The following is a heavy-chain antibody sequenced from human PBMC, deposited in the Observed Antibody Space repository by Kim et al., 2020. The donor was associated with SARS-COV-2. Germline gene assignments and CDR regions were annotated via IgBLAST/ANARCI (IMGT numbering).Heavy chain of an antibody. CDR2: MNPNSGNT. V-gene: IGHV1-8*01. J-gene: IGHJ6*03. Sequence: ASVKVSCKASGYTFTSYDINWVRQATGQGLEWMGWMNPNSGNTGSAQKFQGRVTMTRNTSISTAYMELSSLRSEDTAVYYCARGHLKSIVVVIAPRPYYYYMDVWGKGTTVTVSS. CDR3: ARGHLKSIVVVIAPRPYYYYMDV. CDR1: GYTFTSYD. D-gene: IGHD2-21*01.